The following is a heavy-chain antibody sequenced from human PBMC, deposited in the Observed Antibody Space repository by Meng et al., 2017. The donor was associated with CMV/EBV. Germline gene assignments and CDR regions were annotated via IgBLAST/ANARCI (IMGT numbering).Heavy chain of an antibody. V-gene: IGHV3-74*01. CDR2: INSDGSST. Sequence: GGSLRLSCAASGFTFSSYWMHWVRQAPGKGLVWVSRINSDGSSTSYADSVKGRFTISRDNAKNTLYLQMNSLRAEDTAVYYCAKDLLRYCSSTSCPFGMDVWGQGTTVTVSS. CDR3: AKDLLRYCSSTSCPFGMDV. J-gene: IGHJ6*02. D-gene: IGHD2-2*01. CDR1: GFTFSSYW.